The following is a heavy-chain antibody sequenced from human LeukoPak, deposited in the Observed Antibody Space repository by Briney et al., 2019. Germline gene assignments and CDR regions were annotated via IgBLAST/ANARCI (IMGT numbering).Heavy chain of an antibody. J-gene: IGHJ4*02. CDR2: IYYSGST. D-gene: IGHD1-20*01. V-gene: IGHV4-39*07. CDR3: ARVLPITPYFDY. Sequence: ASETLSLTCTVSGGSISSSSYYWGWIRQPPGKGLEWIGSIYYSGSTYYNPSLKSRVTISVDTSKNQFSLKLSSVTAADTAVYYCARVLPITPYFDYWGQGTLVTVSS. CDR1: GGSISSSSYY.